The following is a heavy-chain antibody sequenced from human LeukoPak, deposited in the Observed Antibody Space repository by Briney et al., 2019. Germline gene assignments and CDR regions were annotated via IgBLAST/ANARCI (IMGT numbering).Heavy chain of an antibody. CDR1: GFSFSSNA. CDR3: AKGAAKPDDY. J-gene: IGHJ4*02. D-gene: IGHD5-18*01. CDR2: ISGSGGST. V-gene: IGHV3-23*01. Sequence: GGSLRLSCAASGFSFSSNAMSWVRQAPGKGLEWVSAISGSGGSTYYADSVKGRFTISRDNSKNTLYLQTNSLRAEDTAVYYCAKGAAKPDDYWGQGTLVTVSS.